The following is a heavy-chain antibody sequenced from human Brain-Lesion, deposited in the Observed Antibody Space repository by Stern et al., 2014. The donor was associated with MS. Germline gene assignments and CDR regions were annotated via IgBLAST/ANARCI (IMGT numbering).Heavy chain of an antibody. CDR2: TSYRSKWYY. J-gene: IGHJ5*01. Sequence: QVQLQQSGPGLMKPAQTLALTCAISGDSVSSNSAAWNWIRQSPSRGLEWLGRTSYRSKWYYQYAESVKSRITTNADTSTNQFSLQLNSVTPEDTAVYLCAKGYNWFDSWGQGTVVTVS. CDR3: AKGYNWFDS. V-gene: IGHV6-1*01. CDR1: GDSVSSNSAA.